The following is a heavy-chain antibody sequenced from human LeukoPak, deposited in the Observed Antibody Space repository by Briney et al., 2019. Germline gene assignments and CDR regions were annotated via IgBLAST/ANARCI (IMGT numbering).Heavy chain of an antibody. CDR3: ARVMGRLVRTWYFDL. CDR1: GFTVSSNY. J-gene: IGHJ2*01. CDR2: IYDGGFT. V-gene: IGHV3-66*01. D-gene: IGHD3-9*01. Sequence: PGGSLRLSCAASGFTVSSNYMAWVRQAPGKGLEWVSVIYDGGFTDYTDSVKGRFTISRDNSKSTLYLQMNTLSAEDTAVYYCARVMGRLVRTWYFDLWGRGTLVTVSS.